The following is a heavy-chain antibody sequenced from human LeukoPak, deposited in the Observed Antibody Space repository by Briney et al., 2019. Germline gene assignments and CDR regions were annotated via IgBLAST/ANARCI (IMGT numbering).Heavy chain of an antibody. CDR1: GFTFSSYG. D-gene: IGHD3-16*02. Sequence: PGGSLRLSCAASGFTFSSYGMHWVRQAPGKGLEWVAFIRYDGSNKYYADSVKGRFTISRDNSKNTLYLQMNSLRAEDTAVYYCAGYIWDYYYYMDVWGKGTTVTISS. V-gene: IGHV3-30*02. CDR3: AGYIWDYYYYMDV. J-gene: IGHJ6*03. CDR2: IRYDGSNK.